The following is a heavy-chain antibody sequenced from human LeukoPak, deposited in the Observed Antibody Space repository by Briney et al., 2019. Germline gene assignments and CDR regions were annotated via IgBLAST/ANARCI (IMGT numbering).Heavy chain of an antibody. V-gene: IGHV3-74*01. Sequence: PGGSLRLSCAVSGFIFSSYWMHWVRQAPGKGLVWVARINSDGSSTNYADSVNGRFTISRDNAKNTLSLQMNSLRAEDTAVYYCARAQYYDSTTAGGMDVWGQGTTVTVSS. CDR1: GFIFSSYW. CDR3: ARAQYYDSTTAGGMDV. CDR2: INSDGSST. J-gene: IGHJ6*02. D-gene: IGHD3-22*01.